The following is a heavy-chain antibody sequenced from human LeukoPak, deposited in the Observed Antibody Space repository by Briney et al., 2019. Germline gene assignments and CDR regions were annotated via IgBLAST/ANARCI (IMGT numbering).Heavy chain of an antibody. CDR2: IYYSGST. V-gene: IGHV4-59*01. CDR3: ARETPSYYYGSGSLDY. Sequence: SETLSLTCTVSGGSISSYYWSWIRQPPGKGLEWIGYIYYSGSTNYNPSLKSRVTISVDTSKNQFSLKLSSVTAADTAVYYCARETPSYYYGSGSLDYWGQGTLVTVSS. D-gene: IGHD3-10*01. J-gene: IGHJ4*02. CDR1: GGSISSYY.